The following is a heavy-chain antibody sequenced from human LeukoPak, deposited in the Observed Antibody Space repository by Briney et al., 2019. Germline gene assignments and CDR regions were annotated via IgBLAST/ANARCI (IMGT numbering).Heavy chain of an antibody. J-gene: IGHJ3*01. Sequence: GGSLRLSCAASGFIFRTYGMHWVRQAPGKGLDWVTFIRYDGSDKYYADSVKGRFTISRDNSKNTLFLQMNSLRVEDTAVYYCAKRADYYDSSRALYDAFDLWGQGTMVTVSS. CDR2: IRYDGSDK. CDR3: AKRADYYDSSRALYDAFDL. CDR1: GFIFRTYG. D-gene: IGHD3-16*01. V-gene: IGHV3-30*02.